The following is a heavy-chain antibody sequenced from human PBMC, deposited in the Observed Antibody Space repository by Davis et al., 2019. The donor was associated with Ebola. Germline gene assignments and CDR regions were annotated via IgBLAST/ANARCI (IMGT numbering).Heavy chain of an antibody. V-gene: IGHV3-7*01. D-gene: IGHD3-3*01. J-gene: IGHJ4*02. Sequence: PGGSLRLSCAASGFTFSSYWMSWVRQAPGKGLEWVANIKQDGSEKYYVDSVKGRFTISRDNAKNSLYLQMNSLRAEDTAVYYCARVMIPVQVGFDYWGQGTLVTVSS. CDR1: GFTFSSYW. CDR2: IKQDGSEK. CDR3: ARVMIPVQVGFDY.